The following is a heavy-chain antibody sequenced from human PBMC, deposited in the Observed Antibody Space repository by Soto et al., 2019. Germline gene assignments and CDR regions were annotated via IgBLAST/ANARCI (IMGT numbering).Heavy chain of an antibody. D-gene: IGHD5-12*01. CDR1: GFTFSSYA. CDR2: ISGSGGST. J-gene: IGHJ6*02. Sequence: EVQLLESGGGWVQPGGSLRLSCAASGFTFSSYAMSWVRQAPGKGLEWVAAISGSGGSTSYADSVKGRFTISRDNSKNTLYLQMNSLRAEDTAVYYCAKDRGWLRPLCGMDVWGQGTTVTVSS. CDR3: AKDRGWLRPLCGMDV. V-gene: IGHV3-23*01.